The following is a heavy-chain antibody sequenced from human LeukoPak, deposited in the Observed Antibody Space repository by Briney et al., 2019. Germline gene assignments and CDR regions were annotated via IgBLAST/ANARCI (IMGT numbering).Heavy chain of an antibody. V-gene: IGHV4-59*01. CDR3: AREAGGQQLVYAFDI. CDR1: GGSISSYY. J-gene: IGHJ3*02. D-gene: IGHD6-13*01. CDR2: IYYSGST. Sequence: PSETLSLTCTVSGGSISSYYWSWIRQPPGKGLEWIGYIYYSGSTNYKPSLKSRVTISVETSKNQFSLKLRSVTAADTAVYYCAREAGGQQLVYAFDIWGQGTMVTVSS.